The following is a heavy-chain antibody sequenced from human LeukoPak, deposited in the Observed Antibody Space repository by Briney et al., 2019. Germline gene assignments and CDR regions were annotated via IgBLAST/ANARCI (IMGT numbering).Heavy chain of an antibody. Sequence: KASETLSLTCAVSGGGSFSDYYWTWIRQSPGKGLEWIGEIIHTGRTNYSPSLKSRLTISVDTSKNQFSLKLNSVTAADTAVYFCARGILVKVYAAFDYWGQGTLVAVSS. CDR3: ARGILVKVYAAFDY. CDR1: GGGSFSDYY. J-gene: IGHJ4*02. D-gene: IGHD2-8*01. CDR2: IIHTGRT. V-gene: IGHV4-34*12.